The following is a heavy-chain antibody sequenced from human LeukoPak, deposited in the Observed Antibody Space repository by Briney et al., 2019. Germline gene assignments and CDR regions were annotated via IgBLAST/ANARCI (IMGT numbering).Heavy chain of an antibody. CDR1: GFTFSSYW. CDR3: ASSLWNDDWRFDY. J-gene: IGHJ4*02. Sequence: GGSLRLSCAASGFTFSSYWMSWVRQAPGKGLEWVANIKQDGSEKYYVDSVKGRFTISRDNAKNSLYLQMNSLRAEDTAVYYCASSLWNDDWRFDYWGQGTLVTVSS. CDR2: IKQDGSEK. V-gene: IGHV3-7*01. D-gene: IGHD1-1*01.